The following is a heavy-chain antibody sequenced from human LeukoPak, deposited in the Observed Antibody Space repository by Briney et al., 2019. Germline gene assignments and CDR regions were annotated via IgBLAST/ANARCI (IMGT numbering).Heavy chain of an antibody. J-gene: IGHJ6*02. Sequence: SETLSLTCAVYGGSFSGYYWSWIRQPPGKGLEWIGEINHSGSTNYNPSLKSRVTISVDTSKNQFSLKLSSVTAADTAVYYCARADCSSTSCPAGGMDVWGQGTTVTVSS. CDR3: ARADCSSTSCPAGGMDV. V-gene: IGHV4-34*01. CDR2: INHSGST. CDR1: GGSFSGYY. D-gene: IGHD2-2*01.